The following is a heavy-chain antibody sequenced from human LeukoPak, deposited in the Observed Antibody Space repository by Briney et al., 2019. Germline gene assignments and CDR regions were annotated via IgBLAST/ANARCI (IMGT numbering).Heavy chain of an antibody. J-gene: IGHJ4*02. CDR3: ARKDGDY. CDR2: IYSSGST. CDR1: GASISAFH. V-gene: IGHV4-4*07. Sequence: SETLSLTCTVSGASISAFHWTWFRQPAGKGLEWIGLIYSSGSTLLNPSLKSRVAMSVDLTKNQLSLKLTSVTAADTAMCYCARKDGDYGGRGTLVTVS.